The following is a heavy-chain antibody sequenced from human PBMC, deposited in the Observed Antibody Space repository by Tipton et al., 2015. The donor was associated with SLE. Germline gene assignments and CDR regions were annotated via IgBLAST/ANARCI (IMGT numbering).Heavy chain of an antibody. J-gene: IGHJ3*02. D-gene: IGHD6-13*01. CDR2: IYYSGST. CDR1: GGSISSYY. CDR3: ARLEIAAAHAFDI. V-gene: IGHV4-59*08. Sequence: TLSLTCTVSGGSISSYYWSWIRQPPGKGLEWIGCIYYSGSTNYNPSLKSRVTISVDTSKNQFSLKLSSVTAADTAVYYCARLEIAAAHAFDIWGQGTMVTVSS.